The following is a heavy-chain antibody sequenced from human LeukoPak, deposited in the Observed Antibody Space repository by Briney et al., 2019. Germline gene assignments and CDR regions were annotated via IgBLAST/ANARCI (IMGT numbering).Heavy chain of an antibody. CDR3: ARSKGYCSSTSCYPWFDP. CDR2: INPNSGGT. J-gene: IGHJ5*02. CDR1: GYTFTGYY. D-gene: IGHD2-2*01. Sequence: ASVKVSSKASGYTFTGYYMHWVRQAPGQGLEWMGWINPNSGGTNYAQKFQGRVTMTRDTSISTAYMELSRLRSDDTAVYYCARSKGYCSSTSCYPWFDPWGQGTLVTVSS. V-gene: IGHV1-2*02.